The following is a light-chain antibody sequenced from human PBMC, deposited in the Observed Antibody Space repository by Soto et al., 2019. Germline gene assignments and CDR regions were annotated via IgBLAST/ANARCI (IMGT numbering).Light chain of an antibody. Sequence: DIQMTQSPSSLSASVGDRVTITCRASQSISSYLNWYQQKPGKAPKLLIYAASSLQSGVPSSFSGSGSGTDFTLTISSLQPEDFATYYCQQSYSTPYTXGQ. CDR2: AAS. CDR3: QQSYSTPYT. J-gene: IGKJ2*01. CDR1: QSISSY. V-gene: IGKV1-39*01.